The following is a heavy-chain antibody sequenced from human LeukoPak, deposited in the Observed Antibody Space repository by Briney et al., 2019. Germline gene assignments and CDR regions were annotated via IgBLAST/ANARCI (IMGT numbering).Heavy chain of an antibody. CDR2: VNSDGTGT. D-gene: IGHD5-12*01. J-gene: IGHJ6*03. CDR3: IRTLTVATSPYMDV. V-gene: IGHV3-74*01. CDR1: GFTFSSYW. Sequence: PGGSLRLSCAASGFTFSSYWMHWVRQAPGKGLVWVSRVNSDGTGTTYADSVEGRFTISRDNAKNTVYLQMNSLRAEDTAIYYRIRTLTVATSPYMDVWGKGTTVTVSS.